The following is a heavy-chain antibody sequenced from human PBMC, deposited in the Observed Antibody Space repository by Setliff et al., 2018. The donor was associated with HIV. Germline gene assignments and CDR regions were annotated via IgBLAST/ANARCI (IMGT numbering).Heavy chain of an antibody. CDR2: IIPSYVTP. Sequence: SVKVSCKASGGTFSSDAITWVRQAPGQGLEWMGTIIPSYVTPNYAQRFQGRVTITADESTSTAYMELSSLRSEDTAVYYCARFNLGATMYYFDYWGQGTLVTVSS. J-gene: IGHJ4*02. D-gene: IGHD1-26*01. CDR1: GGTFSSDA. CDR3: ARFNLGATMYYFDY. V-gene: IGHV1-69*13.